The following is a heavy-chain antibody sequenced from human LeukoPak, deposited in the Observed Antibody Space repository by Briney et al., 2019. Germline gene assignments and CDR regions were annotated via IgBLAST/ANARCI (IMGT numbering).Heavy chain of an antibody. V-gene: IGHV4-4*02. CDR1: GGSISRSNW. CDR2: IYHSGST. Sequence: SETLSLTCAVSGGSISRSNWWSWVRQPPGKGPEWIGEIYHSGSTNYNPSLKSRVTISVDKSKNQFSLKLSSVTAADTAVYYCAREDYDDSGAWYFDLWGRGTLVTVSS. D-gene: IGHD3-3*01. CDR3: AREDYDDSGAWYFDL. J-gene: IGHJ2*01.